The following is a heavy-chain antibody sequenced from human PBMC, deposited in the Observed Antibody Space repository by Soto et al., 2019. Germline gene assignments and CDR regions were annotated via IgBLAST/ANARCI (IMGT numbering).Heavy chain of an antibody. CDR3: ARDPGFGFGYSYAFAMDV. CDR1: GYTFSNYG. D-gene: IGHD5-18*01. J-gene: IGHJ6*02. Sequence: QVQLVQSGAAVKKPGASVKVSCKASGYTFSNYGISWVRQGPGQGLEWMGWISGYNGNTHYEEKVQDRIKMTTDTSTSTTYLELRSLRYDDTAVYFCARDPGFGFGYSYAFAMDVWGQGTTVTVSS. V-gene: IGHV1-18*01. CDR2: ISGYNGNT.